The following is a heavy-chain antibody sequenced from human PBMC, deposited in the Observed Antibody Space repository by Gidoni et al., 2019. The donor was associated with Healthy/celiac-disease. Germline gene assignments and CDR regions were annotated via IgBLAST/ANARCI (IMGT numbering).Heavy chain of an antibody. Sequence: EVQLVESGGGLFQPGGSLILSCAASGFTFSIQSMHWVRQAPGKGLEWVAYISSSSSIIYYADYVKGRFTISRDNAKNSLYLQKNSLRDEDTAVYYCARDFRGIVVVPAATYYYYYMDVWGKGTTVTVSS. CDR3: ARDFRGIVVVPAATYYYYYMDV. CDR1: GFTFSIQS. D-gene: IGHD2-2*01. V-gene: IGHV3-48*02. J-gene: IGHJ6*03. CDR2: ISSSSSII.